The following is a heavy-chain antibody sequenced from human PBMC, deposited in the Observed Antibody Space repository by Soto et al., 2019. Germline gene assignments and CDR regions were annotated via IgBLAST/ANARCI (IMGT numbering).Heavy chain of an antibody. CDR1: GGSFSGYY. Sequence: PSETLSLTCAVYGGSFSGYYWSWIRQPPGKGLEWIGEINHSGSTNYNPSLKSRVTISVDTSKNQFSLKLSSVTAADTAVYYCASGLHRGVRHIYYYYGMDVWGQGTTVTVS. D-gene: IGHD3-10*01. CDR2: INHSGST. V-gene: IGHV4-34*01. J-gene: IGHJ6*02. CDR3: ASGLHRGVRHIYYYYGMDV.